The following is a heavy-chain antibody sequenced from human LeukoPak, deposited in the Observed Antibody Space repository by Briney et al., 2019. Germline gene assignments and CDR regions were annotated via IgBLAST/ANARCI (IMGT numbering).Heavy chain of an antibody. D-gene: IGHD1-26*01. CDR2: TWYDVGSE. V-gene: IGHV3-33*01. Sequence: GGSLRLSCVASGFTLRSYGMQWVRQAPGKGLEWVAVTWYDVGSEYYVDSVKGRFTTSRDNSKNTLYLQMNGLRAEDTAVYYCARDLLKGAQAYYGMDVWGQGTTVTVSS. CDR3: ARDLLKGAQAYYGMDV. J-gene: IGHJ6*02. CDR1: GFTLRSYG.